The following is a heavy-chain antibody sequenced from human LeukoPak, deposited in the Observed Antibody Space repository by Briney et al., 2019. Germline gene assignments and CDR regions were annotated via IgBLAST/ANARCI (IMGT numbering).Heavy chain of an antibody. V-gene: IGHV4-39*01. CDR3: ASGNYYYYYMDV. CDR2: IYYSGST. CDR1: GGSISSSSYY. J-gene: IGHJ6*03. Sequence: KPSETLSLTCTVSGGSISSSSYYWGWIRQPPGKGLEWIGSIYYSGSTYYNPSLKSRVTIPVDTSKNQFSLKLSSVTAADTAVYYCASGNYYYYYMDVWGKGTTVTVSS.